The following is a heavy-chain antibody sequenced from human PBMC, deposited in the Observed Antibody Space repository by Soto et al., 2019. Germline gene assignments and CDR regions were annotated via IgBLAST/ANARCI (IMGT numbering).Heavy chain of an antibody. CDR3: GRDRSTAVRMFDY. CDR1: GYTFASYG. Sequence: QVQLVQSGAEVKKPGASVKGSCKASGYTFASYGITWVRQAPGQGLEWMGWISTYNGNTNYAQKFQGRVTMTTDTSTSTAYMELRNLRSDDTAVYYCGRDRSTAVRMFDYWGQGTLVTVSS. CDR2: ISTYNGNT. D-gene: IGHD1-1*01. J-gene: IGHJ4*02. V-gene: IGHV1-18*04.